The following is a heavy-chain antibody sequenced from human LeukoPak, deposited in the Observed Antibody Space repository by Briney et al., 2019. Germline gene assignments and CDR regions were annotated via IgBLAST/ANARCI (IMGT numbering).Heavy chain of an antibody. Sequence: PSETLSLTCAVYGGSFSGYYWSWIRQPPGKGLEWIGEINHSGSTNYNPSLKSRVTISADTSKNQFSLKLSSVTAADTAVYYCARGRGLRYFDWLPSWFDPWGQGTLVTVSS. CDR2: INHSGST. CDR1: GGSFSGYY. CDR3: ARGRGLRYFDWLPSWFDP. V-gene: IGHV4-34*01. D-gene: IGHD3-9*01. J-gene: IGHJ5*02.